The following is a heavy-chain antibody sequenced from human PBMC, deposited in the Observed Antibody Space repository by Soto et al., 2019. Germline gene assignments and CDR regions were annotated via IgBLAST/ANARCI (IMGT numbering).Heavy chain of an antibody. Sequence: EVQLVESGGGLVQPGGSLRLPCAASGFTVSSNHMSWVRQAPGKGLEWVSLIYSGGSTYYADSVKGRFTFSRDNSKTTLYLQMNSLRAEDTAVYYCAGPGEQHRYWGQGTLVTVSS. D-gene: IGHD3-16*01. CDR2: IYSGGST. CDR1: GFTVSSNH. CDR3: AGPGEQHRY. J-gene: IGHJ4*02. V-gene: IGHV3-66*01.